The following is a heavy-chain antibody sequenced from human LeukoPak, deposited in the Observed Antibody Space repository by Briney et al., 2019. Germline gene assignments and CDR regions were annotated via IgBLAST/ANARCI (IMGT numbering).Heavy chain of an antibody. CDR1: GITFRSYC. V-gene: IGHV3-21*01. CDR2: ISIRGNYI. J-gene: IGHJ4*02. Sequence: GGSPRLSCAASGITFRSYCMNWVRQAPGKRLEWVSSISIRGNYIFYAASVKGRFTIPKNNAKKSLFLQMHSLRAEDTAVYYCARASPMSTVTTFNDYWGQGTLVTVSS. D-gene: IGHD4-17*01. CDR3: ARASPMSTVTTFNDY.